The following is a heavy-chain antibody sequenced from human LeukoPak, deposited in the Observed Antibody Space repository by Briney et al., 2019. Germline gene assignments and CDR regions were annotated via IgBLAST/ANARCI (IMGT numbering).Heavy chain of an antibody. CDR3: AKDSLCSSTSCAFDY. V-gene: IGHV3-23*01. J-gene: IGHJ4*02. CDR1: GFTFSSYA. Sequence: PGGSLRLSCAASGFTFSSYAMSWVRQAPGKGLEWVSVISGSGGSTYYADSVKGRFTISRDNSKNTLYLQMNSLRAEDTAVYYCAKDSLCSSTSCAFDYWGQGTLVTVSS. CDR2: ISGSGGST. D-gene: IGHD2-2*01.